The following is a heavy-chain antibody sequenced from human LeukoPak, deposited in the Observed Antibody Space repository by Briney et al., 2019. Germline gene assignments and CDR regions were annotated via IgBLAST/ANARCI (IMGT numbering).Heavy chain of an antibody. J-gene: IGHJ4*02. CDR2: ISAYNGNT. D-gene: IGHD2-2*01. Sequence: ASVKVSYKASGYTFTSYGISWVRQAPGQGLEWMGWISAYNGNTNYAQKLQGRVTMTTDTSTSTVYMELRSLRSDDKAVYYCARDRGVFKYQLLQYYYFDYWGQGTLVTVSS. V-gene: IGHV1-18*01. CDR1: GYTFTSYG. CDR3: ARDRGVFKYQLLQYYYFDY.